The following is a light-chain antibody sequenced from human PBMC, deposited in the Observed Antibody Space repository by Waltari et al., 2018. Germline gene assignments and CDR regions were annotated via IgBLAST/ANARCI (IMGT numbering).Light chain of an antibody. Sequence: DIVLTQSPATLSLSPGDTATLSCRASQSVGNYLAWYQQKPGQPPRLLIYDASNRATGVPARFRGSGSGTDFTLTISSLVAEDFAVYYCQQRSNWTPHTFGQGARLEIK. CDR3: QQRSNWTPHT. J-gene: IGKJ2*01. CDR2: DAS. V-gene: IGKV3-11*01. CDR1: QSVGNY.